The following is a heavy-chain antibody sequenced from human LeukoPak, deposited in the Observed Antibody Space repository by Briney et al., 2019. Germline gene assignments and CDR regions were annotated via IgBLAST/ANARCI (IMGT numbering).Heavy chain of an antibody. V-gene: IGHV1-3*01. CDR2: INAGNGNT. J-gene: IGHJ6*02. CDR3: AGPGLSTIFGVVLPAKDYYYYGMDV. Sequence: ASVKVSCKASGYTFTSYAMHWVRQAPGQRLEWMGWINAGNGNTKYSQKFQGRVTIARDTSASTAYMELSSLRSEDTAVYYCAGPGLSTIFGVVLPAKDYYYYGMDVWGRGTTVTVSS. D-gene: IGHD3-3*01. CDR1: GYTFTSYA.